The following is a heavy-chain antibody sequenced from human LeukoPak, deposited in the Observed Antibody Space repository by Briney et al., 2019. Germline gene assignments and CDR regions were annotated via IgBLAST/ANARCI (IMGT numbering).Heavy chain of an antibody. V-gene: IGHV3-15*07. Sequence: GGPLRLSCAASGFIFTNAGWNWVRQAPGRGWEGAGRIKSKTDGGTTDYAAPVKGRFTVSRDDSKSKLHLQMNSLKTEDTAMYYCIRYGYNLLEYSQHWGQGTLVTVSS. D-gene: IGHD5-24*01. CDR1: GFIFTNAG. CDR2: IKSKTDGGTT. J-gene: IGHJ1*01. CDR3: IRYGYNLLEYSQH.